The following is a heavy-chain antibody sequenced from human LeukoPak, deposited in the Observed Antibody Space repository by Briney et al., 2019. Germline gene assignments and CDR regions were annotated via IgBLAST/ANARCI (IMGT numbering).Heavy chain of an antibody. J-gene: IGHJ6*02. V-gene: IGHV3-73*01. CDR2: IRSKANSYAT. D-gene: IGHD5-18*01. CDR1: GFTFSGSA. CDR3: TRQVDTAGGGYYGMDV. Sequence: GGSLRLSCAASGFTFSGSAMHWVRQASGKGLEWVGRIRSKANSYATAYAASVKGRFTISRDDSKNTAYLQMNSLKTEDTAVYYCTRQVDTAGGGYYGMDVWGQGTTVTVSS.